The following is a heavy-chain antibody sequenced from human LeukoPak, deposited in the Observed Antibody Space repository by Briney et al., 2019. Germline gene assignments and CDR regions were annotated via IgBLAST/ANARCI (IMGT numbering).Heavy chain of an antibody. CDR2: ISSRSTTI. CDR3: EKGALAVAATPLDC. V-gene: IGHV3-11*04. J-gene: IGHJ4*02. D-gene: IGHD6-19*01. Sequence: GGSLRLSCSASGFDFSNSFMRWVRQAPGKGLEWISYISSRSTTIYYADSVKGRFTISRDNGKNTVYLQMNNLRVDDTAVFLCEKGALAVAATPLDCWAQGTLVTVSS. CDR1: GFDFSNSF.